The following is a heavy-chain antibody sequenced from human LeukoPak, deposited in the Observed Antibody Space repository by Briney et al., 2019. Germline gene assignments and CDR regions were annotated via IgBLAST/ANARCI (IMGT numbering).Heavy chain of an antibody. CDR2: ISHDGSNK. CDR3: AKTVAIPNYDYLWGSLAEYYFDY. CDR1: GFTFSSYG. V-gene: IGHV3-30*18. J-gene: IGHJ4*02. D-gene: IGHD3-16*01. Sequence: PGRSLRLSCAASGFTFSSYGMHWVRQAPGKGLEWVAVISHDGSNKYYADSVKGRFTISRDNSKNTLYLQMNSLRAEDTAVYYCAKTVAIPNYDYLWGSLAEYYFDYWGQGTLVTVSS.